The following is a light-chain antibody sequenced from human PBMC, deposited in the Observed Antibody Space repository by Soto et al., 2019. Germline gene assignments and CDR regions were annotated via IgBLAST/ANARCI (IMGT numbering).Light chain of an antibody. CDR3: RRSYGNHT. V-gene: IGKV1-39*01. Sequence: DIQMTQSPSSLSASVGDRVTITCRASQSLSSYLNCYQQKPGKAPKLLLYASSSLQRGVPSMFSGSGSGTDFTLSISSLQPEDFATYYGRRSYGNHTFGQGTQVESK. CDR2: ASS. J-gene: IGKJ1*01. CDR1: QSLSSY.